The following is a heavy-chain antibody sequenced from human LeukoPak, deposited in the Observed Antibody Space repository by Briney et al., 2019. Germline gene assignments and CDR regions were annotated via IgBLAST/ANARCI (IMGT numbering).Heavy chain of an antibody. CDR2: ISSSSYI. CDR3: ARALTYGDNSYYYYYMDV. Sequence: GGSLRLSCAASGFTFSSYSMNWVRQAPGKGLEWVSSISSSSYIYYADSVKGRFTISRDNAKNSLYLQMNSLRAEDTAVYYCARALTYGDNSYYYYYMDVWGKGATVTVSS. J-gene: IGHJ6*03. CDR1: GFTFSSYS. V-gene: IGHV3-21*01. D-gene: IGHD4-17*01.